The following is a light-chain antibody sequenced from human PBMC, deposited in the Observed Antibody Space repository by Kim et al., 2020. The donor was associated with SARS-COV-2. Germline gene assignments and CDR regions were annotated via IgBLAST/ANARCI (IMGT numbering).Light chain of an antibody. CDR1: QGISRD. V-gene: IGKV1-9*01. Sequence: IQLTQSPSSLSASGGDRVTITCRASQGISRDLAWYQQQAGTAPKLLIYTASTLQSGVPSRFSGSGSGTDFTLTISSLQPEDVATYYCQQLNRYPSTFGQGTRLEIK. CDR3: QQLNRYPST. CDR2: TAS. J-gene: IGKJ5*01.